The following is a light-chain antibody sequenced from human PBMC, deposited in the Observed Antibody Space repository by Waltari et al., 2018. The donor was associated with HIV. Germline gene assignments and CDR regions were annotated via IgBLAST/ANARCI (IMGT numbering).Light chain of an antibody. CDR1: QTVSSTS. Sequence: EIVLTQSPGTLSLSPGERATLSCRASQTVSSTSLAWYQQKPGQAPRLLIYGASSRATGIPDRISGSGSGTDFTLTISRLEPEDFAVYYCQHYGSSPQTFGQGTKVEIK. J-gene: IGKJ1*01. CDR3: QHYGSSPQT. CDR2: GAS. V-gene: IGKV3-20*01.